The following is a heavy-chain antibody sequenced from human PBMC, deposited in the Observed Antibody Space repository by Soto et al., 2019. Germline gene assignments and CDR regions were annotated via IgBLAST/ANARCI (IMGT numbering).Heavy chain of an antibody. Sequence: GGSLRLSCAASGFTFSSYSMNWVRQAPGKGLEWVSSISSSSSYIYYADSVKGRFTISRDNAKNSLYLQRNSLTAEDTAVYYCARDIVVVPAAMGWFDPWGQGTLVTVSS. CDR1: GFTFSSYS. D-gene: IGHD2-2*01. CDR2: ISSSSSYI. CDR3: ARDIVVVPAAMGWFDP. J-gene: IGHJ5*02. V-gene: IGHV3-21*01.